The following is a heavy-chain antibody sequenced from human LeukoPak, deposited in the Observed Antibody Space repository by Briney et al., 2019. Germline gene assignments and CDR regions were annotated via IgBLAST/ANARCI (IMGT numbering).Heavy chain of an antibody. V-gene: IGHV4-39*01. J-gene: IGHJ4*02. CDR1: SGSISSTNYY. CDR3: ASHSSGPGPLRY. CDR2: IYYSGST. D-gene: IGHD3-22*01. Sequence: SETLSLTCTVSSGSISSTNYYWGWIRQPPGKGLEWIGSIYYSGSTYFNPSLKSRVTISVDTSKNQFSLKLSSVTAADTAVYYCASHSSGPGPLRYWGQGTLVTVSS.